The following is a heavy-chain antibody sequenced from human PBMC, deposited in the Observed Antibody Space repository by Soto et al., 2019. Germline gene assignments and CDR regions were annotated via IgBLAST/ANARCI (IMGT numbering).Heavy chain of an antibody. D-gene: IGHD6-19*01. CDR1: GYPFTNYD. CDR2: MSPNSGKT. Sequence: QIHLVQSGAEVKKPGASVKVSCKTSGYPFTNYDINWVRQATGQGLEWMGYMSPNSGKTGYAQKFQTRVPMTRDTSISTAYMKLSNQRSEDTAVYYCVTWGQSGWDTGVYWGQWTVVTASS. J-gene: IGHJ4*02. V-gene: IGHV1-8*01. CDR3: VTWGQSGWDTGVY.